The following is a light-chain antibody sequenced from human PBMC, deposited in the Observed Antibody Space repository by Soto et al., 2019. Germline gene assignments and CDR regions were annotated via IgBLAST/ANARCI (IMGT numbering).Light chain of an antibody. CDR3: QQYASSPLT. V-gene: IGKV3-20*01. CDR1: QNVGRNY. CDR2: GAS. Sequence: ETELTQSPGTLSLSPGERATLSCRASQNVGRNYVVWYQQKPGQAPRVLIYGASSRATGIPARFSGSGSGTDFTLTISRLEPEDFAVYYCQQYASSPLTFGGGTKVEVK. J-gene: IGKJ4*01.